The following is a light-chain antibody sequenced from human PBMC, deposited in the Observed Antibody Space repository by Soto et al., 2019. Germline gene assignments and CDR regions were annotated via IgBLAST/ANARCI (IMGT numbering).Light chain of an antibody. CDR1: SSDVGGYNY. J-gene: IGLJ3*02. V-gene: IGLV2-11*01. CDR3: CSYAGSYTRV. CDR2: DVS. Sequence: QSALTQPRSVSGSPGQSVTISCTGTSSDVGGYNYVSWYQQHPGKAPKLMIYDVSKRPSGVPDRFSGSKSGNTASLTISGLQAEDEADYYCCSYAGSYTRVFGGGTHLSVL.